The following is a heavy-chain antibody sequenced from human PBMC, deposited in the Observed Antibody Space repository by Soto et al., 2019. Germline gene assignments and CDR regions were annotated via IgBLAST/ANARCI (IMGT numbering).Heavy chain of an antibody. CDR1: GGSISSGGYY. Sequence: PSETLSLTCTVSGGSISSGGYYWSWIRQHPGKGLEWIGYIYYSGSTYYNPSLKSRVTISVDTSKNQFSLKLSSVTATDTAVYYCSRGDPHQLVPYFDYWGQGTLVTVSS. J-gene: IGHJ4*02. CDR2: IYYSGST. D-gene: IGHD6-13*01. V-gene: IGHV4-31*03. CDR3: SRGDPHQLVPYFDY.